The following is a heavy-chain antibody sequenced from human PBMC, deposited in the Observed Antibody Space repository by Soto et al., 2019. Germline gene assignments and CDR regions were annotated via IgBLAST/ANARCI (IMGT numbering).Heavy chain of an antibody. J-gene: IGHJ4*02. D-gene: IGHD3-22*01. CDR3: ARDGKYYYDSSGYVADY. V-gene: IGHV1-18*01. CDR2: ISAYNGNT. Sequence: ASVKVSCKASGYTFTSYGISWVRQAPGQGFEWMGWISAYNGNTNYAQKLQGRVTMTTDTSTSTAYMELRSLRSDDTAVYYCARDGKYYYDSSGYVADYWGQGTLVTVSS. CDR1: GYTFTSYG.